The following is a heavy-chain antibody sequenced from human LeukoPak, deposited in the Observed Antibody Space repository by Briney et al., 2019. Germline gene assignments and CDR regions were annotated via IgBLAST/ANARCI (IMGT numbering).Heavy chain of an antibody. D-gene: IGHD3-22*01. CDR2: ISSNCSTI. Sequence: PGGTLRLSCAASGFTFSDYYMSWIRQPPAKGLEWGSYISSNCSTIYYADSLKERFPISGDDPKNRLYLPKNSLRAEDTAVYYCARDREGYYDSSGYPLDYGGQGTLVTVSS. CDR1: GFTFSDYY. V-gene: IGHV3-11*04. J-gene: IGHJ4*02. CDR3: ARDREGYYDSSGYPLDY.